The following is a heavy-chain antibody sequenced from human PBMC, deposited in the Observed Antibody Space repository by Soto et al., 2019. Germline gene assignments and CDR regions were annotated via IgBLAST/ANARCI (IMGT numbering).Heavy chain of an antibody. D-gene: IGHD2-2*02. Sequence: GGSLRLSCAASGFTFSNYAMGWVRQAPGKGLERVSVISGRGTSAYFADSVKGRFTISRDNSKNTLYLQMDSLRAEDTALYYCARTLYPFYYYGMDVWGQGTTVTVSS. J-gene: IGHJ6*02. CDR2: ISGRGTSA. CDR3: ARTLYPFYYYGMDV. CDR1: GFTFSNYA. V-gene: IGHV3-23*01.